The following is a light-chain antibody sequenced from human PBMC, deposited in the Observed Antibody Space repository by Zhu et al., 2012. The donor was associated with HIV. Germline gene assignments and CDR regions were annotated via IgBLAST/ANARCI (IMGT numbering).Light chain of an antibody. Sequence: EIVMTQSPGTLSVSPGERVTLSCRASQNVNINLAWYQQKPGQAPRLLIYDTSKRATGIPARFSGSGSGTDFTLTISSLEPEDFAVYYCQQRRNWPLTFGGGTRVEI. CDR2: DTS. CDR1: QNVNIN. V-gene: IGKV3-11*01. J-gene: IGKJ4*01. CDR3: QQRRNWPLT.